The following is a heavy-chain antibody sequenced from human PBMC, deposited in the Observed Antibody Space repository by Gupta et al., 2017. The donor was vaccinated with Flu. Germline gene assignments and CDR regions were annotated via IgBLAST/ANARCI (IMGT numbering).Heavy chain of an antibody. CDR2: IKPDGSEK. J-gene: IGHJ4*02. D-gene: IGHD6-19*01. CDR1: FTFSTSW. Sequence: FTFSTSWMTWFRQAPEKGLEWVANIKPDGSEKYYADSVRGRFAISRDNARTSVYLQMNSLRAEDTAVYYCTGGVAGNPFDYWGQGTLVTVSS. CDR3: TGGVAGNPFDY. V-gene: IGHV3-7*01.